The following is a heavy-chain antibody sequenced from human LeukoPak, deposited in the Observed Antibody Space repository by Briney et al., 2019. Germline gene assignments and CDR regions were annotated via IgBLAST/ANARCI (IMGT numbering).Heavy chain of an antibody. V-gene: IGHV3-43*01. D-gene: IGHD1-1*01. CDR1: GFPFSAYT. J-gene: IGHJ4*02. CDR3: AKGLVGTTLVDY. CDR2: ISRDGDIT. Sequence: GGSLRLSCAASGFPFSAYTMHWVRQAPGKGLEWVSLISRDGDITYYADSLKGRFTISRDNSKNSLYLQMNSLRSEDTAFYYCAKGLVGTTLVDYWGQGTLVTVSS.